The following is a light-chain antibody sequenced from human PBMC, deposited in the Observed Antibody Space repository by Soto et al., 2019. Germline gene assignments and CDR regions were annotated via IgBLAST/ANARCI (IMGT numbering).Light chain of an antibody. CDR3: ASHTTSTTRV. V-gene: IGLV2-14*03. Sequence: QSVLTQPASVSGSPGQSIAISCTGTSSDVGAYDYVSWYQQHPDKAPKLIIYEVSHRPAGVSNRFSASKYVNTATLTISGLQTEDEADYYCASHTTSTTRVFGTGTKVTVL. CDR2: EVS. CDR1: SSDVGAYDY. J-gene: IGLJ1*01.